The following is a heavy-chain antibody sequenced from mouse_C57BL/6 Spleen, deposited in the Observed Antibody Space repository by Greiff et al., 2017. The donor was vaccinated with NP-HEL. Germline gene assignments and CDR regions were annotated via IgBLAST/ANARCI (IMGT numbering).Heavy chain of an antibody. D-gene: IGHD2-4*01. Sequence: VQLQQSGAELARPGASVKLSCKASGYPFTSYGISWVKQRTGQGLEWIGEIYPRSGNTYYNEKFKGKATLTADKSSSTAYMELRSLTSEDSAVYFCARLGDYDEAWFAYWGQGTLVTVSA. CDR1: GYPFTSYG. CDR2: IYPRSGNT. J-gene: IGHJ3*01. V-gene: IGHV1-81*01. CDR3: ARLGDYDEAWFAY.